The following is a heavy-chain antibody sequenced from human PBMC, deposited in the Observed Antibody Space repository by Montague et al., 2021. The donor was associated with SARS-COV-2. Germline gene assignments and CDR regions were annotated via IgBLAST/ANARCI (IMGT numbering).Heavy chain of an antibody. D-gene: IGHD3-3*01. CDR1: GGSISSSSHY. CDR2: IYYSGST. CDR3: ARHSGRDTIFGVITIPDAFDI. Sequence: SETLSLTCTVSGGSISSSSHYWGWIRQPPGKGLDWIGSIYYSGSTYYKPSLKSRVTIYVDTSKNQFSLKLGSVTAADTAVYYCARHSGRDTIFGVITIPDAFDIWGQGTTVTVSS. J-gene: IGHJ3*02. V-gene: IGHV4-39*01.